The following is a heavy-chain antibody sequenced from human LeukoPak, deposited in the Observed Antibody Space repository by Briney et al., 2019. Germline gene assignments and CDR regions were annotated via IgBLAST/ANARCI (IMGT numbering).Heavy chain of an antibody. D-gene: IGHD6-6*01. V-gene: IGHV3-30*04. CDR3: ARGGGIAARRGYFDY. CDR1: GFTFSSYA. J-gene: IGHJ4*02. CDR2: ISYDGSNK. Sequence: GSLRLSCAASGFTFSSYAMHWVRQAPGKGPEWVAVISYDGSNKYYADSVKGRFTISRDNSKNTLYLQMNSLRAEDTAVYYCARGGGIAARRGYFDYWGQGTLVTVSS.